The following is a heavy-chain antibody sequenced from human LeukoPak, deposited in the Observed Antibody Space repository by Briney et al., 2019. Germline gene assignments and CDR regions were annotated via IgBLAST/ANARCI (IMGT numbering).Heavy chain of an antibody. V-gene: IGHV1-69*04. CDR2: IIPILGIA. D-gene: IGHD4-17*01. CDR1: GGTFSSYA. J-gene: IGHJ6*02. Sequence: SVKVSCKASGGTFSSYAISWVRQAPGQGLEWMGRIIPILGIADYAQKFQGRVTITADKSTSTAYMELSSLRSEDTAVYYCARDQGSYGDYGDYYHYGMDVWGQGTTVAVSS. CDR3: ARDQGSYGDYGDYYHYGMDV.